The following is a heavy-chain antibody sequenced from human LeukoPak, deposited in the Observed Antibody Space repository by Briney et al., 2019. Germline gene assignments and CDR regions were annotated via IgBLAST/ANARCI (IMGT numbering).Heavy chain of an antibody. V-gene: IGHV1-69*05. J-gene: IGHJ4*02. CDR3: ARRAPHYYDSSGYLIGY. Sequence: ASVKVSCKASGGTFSSYAISWVRQAPGQGLEWMGGIIPIFGTANYAQKFQGRVTITTDESTSTAYMELSSLRSEDTAVYYCARRAPHYYDSSGYLIGYWGQGTLVTVSS. CDR2: IIPIFGTA. CDR1: GGTFSSYA. D-gene: IGHD3-22*01.